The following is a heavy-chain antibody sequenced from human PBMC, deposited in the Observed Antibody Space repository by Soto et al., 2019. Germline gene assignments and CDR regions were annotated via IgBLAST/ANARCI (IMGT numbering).Heavy chain of an antibody. V-gene: IGHV3-21*06. J-gene: IGHJ3*01. CDR3: ARVVYFDRSAYGL. CDR1: GFSFSCYN. D-gene: IGHD3-22*01. Sequence: GGSLRLSCAASGFSFSCYNMNWVRQSPGKGLEWVSSISGDSNYKYYADSVQGRFTISRDNAKNSVYLQMNSLRAEDTAVYYCARVVYFDRSAYGLWGQGTMVTVSS. CDR2: ISGDSNYK.